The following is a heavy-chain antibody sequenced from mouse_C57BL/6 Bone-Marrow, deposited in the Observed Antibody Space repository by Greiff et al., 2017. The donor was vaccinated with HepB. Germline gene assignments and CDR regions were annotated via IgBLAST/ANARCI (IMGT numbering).Heavy chain of an antibody. Sequence: VHLVESGPGLVAPSQSLSITCTVSGFSLTSYAISWVRQPPGKGLEWLGVIWTGGGTNYNSALKSRLSISKDNSKSQVFLKMNSLQTDDTARYYCARPIYYYGSSYPYYAMDYWGQGTSVTVSS. D-gene: IGHD1-1*01. V-gene: IGHV2-9-1*01. CDR3: ARPIYYYGSSYPYYAMDY. CDR1: GFSLTSYA. J-gene: IGHJ4*01. CDR2: IWTGGGT.